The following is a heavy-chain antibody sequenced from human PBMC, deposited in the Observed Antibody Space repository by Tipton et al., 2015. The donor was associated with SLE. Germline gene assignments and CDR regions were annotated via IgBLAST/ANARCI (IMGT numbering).Heavy chain of an antibody. D-gene: IGHD2-8*02. J-gene: IGHJ6*02. CDR2: ISGSGGNK. Sequence: SLRLSCAASGFTFSSYAMSWVRQAPGKGLEWVSTISGSGGNKYYADSVKGRFTISRDNSKNTLYLQMNSLRAEDTAVYYCARDRVLVVYAHYYYYGMDVWGQGTTVTVSS. CDR3: ARDRVLVVYAHYYYYGMDV. V-gene: IGHV3-23*01. CDR1: GFTFSSYA.